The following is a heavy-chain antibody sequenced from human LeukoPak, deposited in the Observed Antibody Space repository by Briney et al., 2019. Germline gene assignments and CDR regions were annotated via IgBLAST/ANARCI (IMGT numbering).Heavy chain of an antibody. V-gene: IGHV4-4*07. CDR3: ASLKAPTVTSYYYYMDV. J-gene: IGHJ6*03. CDR1: GGSISSYY. Sequence: SETLSLTCTVSGGSISSYYWSWIRQPAGKGLEWIGRIYTSGSTNYNPSLKSRVTMSVDTSKNQFSLKLSSVTAADTAVYYCASLKAPTVTSYYYYMDVWGKGTTVTVSS. D-gene: IGHD4-17*01. CDR2: IYTSGST.